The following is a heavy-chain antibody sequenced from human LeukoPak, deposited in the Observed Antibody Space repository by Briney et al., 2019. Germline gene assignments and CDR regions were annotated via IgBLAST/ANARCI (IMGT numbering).Heavy chain of an antibody. CDR1: GGSISSGGYY. CDR3: ARGGAYCGGDCYEFDY. V-gene: IGHV4-31*03. Sequence: ASETLSLTCTVSGGSISSGGYYWSWIRQHPGKGLEWIGYIYYSGSTYYNPSLKSRVTISVDTSKNQFSLKLSSVTAADTAVYYCARGGAYCGGDCYEFDYWGQGTLVTVSS. CDR2: IYYSGST. J-gene: IGHJ4*02. D-gene: IGHD2-21*02.